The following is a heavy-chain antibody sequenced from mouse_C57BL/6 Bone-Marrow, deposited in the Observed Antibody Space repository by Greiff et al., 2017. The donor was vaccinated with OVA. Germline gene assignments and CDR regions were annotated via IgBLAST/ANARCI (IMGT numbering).Heavy chain of an antibody. J-gene: IGHJ2*01. D-gene: IGHD3-3*01. CDR3: ARTGRFDY. V-gene: IGHV5-17*01. Sequence: EVKLMESGGGLVKPGGSLKLSCAASGFTFSDYGMHWVRQAPEKGLEWVAYISSGSSTIYYADTVKGRFTISRDNAKNTLCLQMTILRSEDTAMYYCARTGRFDYWGQGTTLTVSS. CDR1: GFTFSDYG. CDR2: ISSGSSTI.